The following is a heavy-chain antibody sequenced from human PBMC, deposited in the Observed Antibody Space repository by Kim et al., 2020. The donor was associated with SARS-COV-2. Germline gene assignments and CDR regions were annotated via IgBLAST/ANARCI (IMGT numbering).Heavy chain of an antibody. CDR1: GFTFSSYD. J-gene: IGHJ4*02. D-gene: IGHD3-3*01. CDR3: AREGYYRGFDY. V-gene: IGHV3-13*04. CDR2: ICTAGDT. Sequence: GGSLRLSCAATGFTFSSYDMHWVRQATGKCLEWVSAICTAGDTYYPGSVKGRFTISRENAKNSLYLQMNSLRAGDTSVYYCAREGYYRGFDYWGQGTLVTVSS.